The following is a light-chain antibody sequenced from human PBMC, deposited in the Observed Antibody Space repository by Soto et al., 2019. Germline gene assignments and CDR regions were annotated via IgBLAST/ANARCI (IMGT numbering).Light chain of an antibody. J-gene: IGKJ1*01. CDR3: QLYTSYSEA. V-gene: IGKV1-5*03. Sequence: DIQMTQSPSTLSGSVGDRVTITCRASQTISSWLAWYQQKPGKAPKLLIYKASTLKSGVPSRFSGSGSGSEFTLAISSRQPDDFATYYCQLYTSYSEAFGQGTKVDIK. CDR2: KAS. CDR1: QTISSW.